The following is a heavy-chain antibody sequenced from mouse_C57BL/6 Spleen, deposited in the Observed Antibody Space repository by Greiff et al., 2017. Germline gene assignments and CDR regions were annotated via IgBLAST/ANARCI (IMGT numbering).Heavy chain of an antibody. CDR1: GYTFTSYG. CDR2: IYPRSGNT. CDR3: ARDGEITTVVSSFDY. D-gene: IGHD1-1*01. V-gene: IGHV1-81*01. Sequence: LQQSGAELARPGASVKLSCKASGYTFTSYGISWVKQRTGQGLEWIGEIYPRSGNTYYNEKFKGKATLTADKSSSTVYMELRSLTSEDSAVYFCARDGEITTVVSSFDYWGQGTTLTVSS. J-gene: IGHJ2*01.